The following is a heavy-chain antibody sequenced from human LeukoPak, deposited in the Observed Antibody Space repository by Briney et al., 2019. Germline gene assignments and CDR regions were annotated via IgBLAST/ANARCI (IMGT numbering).Heavy chain of an antibody. CDR1: GGSISSSSYY. Sequence: SETLSLTCTVSGGSISSSSYYWGWIRQPPGKGLEWIGSICYSGSTYYNPSLKSRVTISVDTSKNQFSLKLSSVTAADTAVYYCARHVRFLEWLFGFRGMDVWGQGTTVTVSS. CDR3: ARHVRFLEWLFGFRGMDV. V-gene: IGHV4-39*01. CDR2: ICYSGST. D-gene: IGHD3-3*01. J-gene: IGHJ6*02.